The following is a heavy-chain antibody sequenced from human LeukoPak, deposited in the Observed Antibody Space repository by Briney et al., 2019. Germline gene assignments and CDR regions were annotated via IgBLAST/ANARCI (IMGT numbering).Heavy chain of an antibody. V-gene: IGHV3-48*03. CDR2: ISSSGNTI. D-gene: IGHD1-26*01. CDR1: GFTFSSYE. J-gene: IGHJ6*04. CDR3: ARRRWTATKDYYYGMDV. Sequence: SGGSLRLSCAASGFTFSSYEMNWVRQAPGKGLEWVSYISSSGNTIYQADSVKGRFTISRDNAKNSLYLQMNSLRAEDTALYYCARRRWTATKDYYYGMDVWGKGTTVTVSS.